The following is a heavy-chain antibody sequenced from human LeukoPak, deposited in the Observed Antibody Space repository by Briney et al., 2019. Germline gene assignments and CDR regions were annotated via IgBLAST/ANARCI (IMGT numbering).Heavy chain of an antibody. CDR2: ISYDGSNK. CDR1: GFTFSSYG. CDR3: ARGDLRVLFDY. V-gene: IGHV3-30*03. Sequence: PGRSLRLSCAASGFTFSSYGMHWVRQAPGKGLEWVAVISYDGSNKYYADSVKGRFTISRDNSKNTLYLQMNSLRAEDTAVYYCARGDLRVLFDYWGQGTLVTVSS. J-gene: IGHJ4*02.